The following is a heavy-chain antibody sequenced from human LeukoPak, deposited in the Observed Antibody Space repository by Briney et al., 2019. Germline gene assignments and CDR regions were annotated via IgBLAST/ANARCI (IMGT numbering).Heavy chain of an antibody. D-gene: IGHD4-17*01. CDR1: GFTFSSYW. V-gene: IGHV3-74*01. CDR3: ARTDGDYEYWEFDY. Sequence: PGGSLRLSCAASGFTFSSYWMHWVRQAPGKGLVWVSRINSDGSSTSYADSVKGRFTISRDNAKNTLYLQMNSLRAEDTAVYYCARTDGDYEYWEFDYWGQGTLVTVSS. J-gene: IGHJ4*02. CDR2: INSDGSST.